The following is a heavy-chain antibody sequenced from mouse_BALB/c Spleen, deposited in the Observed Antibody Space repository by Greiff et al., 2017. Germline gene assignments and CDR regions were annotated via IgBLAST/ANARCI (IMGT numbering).Heavy chain of an antibody. Sequence: EVKLQESGGGLVQPGGSRKLSCAASGFTFSSFGMHWVRQAPEKGLEWVAYISSGSSTIYYADTVKGRFTISRDNPKNTLFLQMTSLRSEDTAMYYCAREGDFDVWGAGTTVTVSS. J-gene: IGHJ1*01. V-gene: IGHV5-17*02. CDR2: ISSGSSTI. CDR3: AREGDFDV. CDR1: GFTFSSFG.